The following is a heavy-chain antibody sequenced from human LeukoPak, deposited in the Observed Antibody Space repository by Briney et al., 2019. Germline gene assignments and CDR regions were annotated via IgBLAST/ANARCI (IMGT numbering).Heavy chain of an antibody. D-gene: IGHD3-22*01. Sequence: ASVKVSCKASGYTFTSYYMHWVRQAPGQGLEWMGIINPSGCSTSYAQKFQGRVTMTRDMSTSTVYMELSSLRSEDTAVYYCARSFGNYYDSSGYHSRTKYFDYWGQGTLVTVSS. V-gene: IGHV1-46*01. J-gene: IGHJ4*02. CDR2: INPSGCST. CDR1: GYTFTSYY. CDR3: ARSFGNYYDSSGYHSRTKYFDY.